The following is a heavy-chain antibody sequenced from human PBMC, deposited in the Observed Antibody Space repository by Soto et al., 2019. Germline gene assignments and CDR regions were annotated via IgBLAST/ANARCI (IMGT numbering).Heavy chain of an antibody. J-gene: IGHJ6*02. CDR1: GGSISSGGYY. CDR2: IYYSGST. CDR3: ARRNYFYALDV. Sequence: SETLSLTCTVSGGSISSGGYYWSWIRQHPGKGLEWIGYIYYSGSTNYNPSLKRRVTISVDTSKNQVSLKLTAVTAADTAMYYCARRNYFYALDVWGQGTTVTVSS. V-gene: IGHV4-31*03.